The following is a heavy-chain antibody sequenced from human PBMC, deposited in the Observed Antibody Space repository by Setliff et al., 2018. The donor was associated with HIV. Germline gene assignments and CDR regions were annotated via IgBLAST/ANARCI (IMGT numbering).Heavy chain of an antibody. Sequence: LETLSLTCTVSGGSINGDFWTWIRQPAGEGLEWIGRTHASGTTQCEPSLKNRCSMSIDTSKNQFSLKLSSVTAADTAVYYCARLGAEDFSDYDWVDYWGQGTLVTVSS. CDR2: THASGTT. CDR3: ARLGAEDFSDYDWVDY. CDR1: GGSINGDF. V-gene: IGHV4-4*07. J-gene: IGHJ4*02. D-gene: IGHD5-12*01.